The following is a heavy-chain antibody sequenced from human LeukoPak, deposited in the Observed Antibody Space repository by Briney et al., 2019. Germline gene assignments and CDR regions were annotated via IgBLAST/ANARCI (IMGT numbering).Heavy chain of an antibody. V-gene: IGHV4-59*01. CDR1: GGPISSYY. J-gene: IGHJ4*02. Sequence: PSETLSLTCTVSGGPISSYYWSWIRQPPGKGLEWIGCIYYSGSTNYNPSPKSRVTISVDTSKNQFSLKLSSVTAADTAVYYCARTYSSSVPFDYWGQGTLVTVSS. CDR2: IYYSGST. D-gene: IGHD6-6*01. CDR3: ARTYSSSVPFDY.